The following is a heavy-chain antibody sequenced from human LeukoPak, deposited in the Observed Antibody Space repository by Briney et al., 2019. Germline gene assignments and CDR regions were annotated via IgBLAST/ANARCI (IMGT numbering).Heavy chain of an antibody. CDR3: ARDYVDDIPMIKDY. CDR1: GYTFTSYH. V-gene: IGHV1-46*01. CDR2: INLSGGST. D-gene: IGHD2-8*01. J-gene: IGHJ4*02. Sequence: ASVKVSCKASGYTFTSYHMHWVRQAPGQGLEWMGLINLSGGSTTYAQRSQGRVTLTRDTSTSTVYMELSSLRSEDTAVYYCARDYVDDIPMIKDYWGQGTLVTVPS.